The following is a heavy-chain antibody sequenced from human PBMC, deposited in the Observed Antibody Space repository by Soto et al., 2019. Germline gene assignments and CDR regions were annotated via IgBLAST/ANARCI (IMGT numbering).Heavy chain of an antibody. CDR3: ARGTTGIRGAFDI. CDR1: GFTFSSYA. Sequence: QVQLVESGGGVVQPGRSLRLSCAASGFTFSSYAMHWVRQAPGKGLEWVAVISYDGSNKYYADSVKGRFTISRDNSKNTLYLQMNSLRAEDTAVYYCARGTTGIRGAFDIWGQGTMVTVSS. CDR2: ISYDGSNK. D-gene: IGHD1-1*01. J-gene: IGHJ3*02. V-gene: IGHV3-30-3*01.